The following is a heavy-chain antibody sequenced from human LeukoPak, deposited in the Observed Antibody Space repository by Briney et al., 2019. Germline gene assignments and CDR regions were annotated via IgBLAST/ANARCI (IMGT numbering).Heavy chain of an antibody. CDR2: ISGSGGST. D-gene: IGHD3-22*01. CDR1: GFTFNNYA. J-gene: IGHJ4*02. Sequence: GGSLRLSCAASGFTFNNYAMNWVRQAPGKGLGWVSGISGSGGSTYYADSVKGRFTISRDNSKNTLYLHMNRLRAEETAVYFCAKDPLSYYDSSGYRYFDYWGQGTLVTVSS. CDR3: AKDPLSYYDSSGYRYFDY. V-gene: IGHV3-23*01.